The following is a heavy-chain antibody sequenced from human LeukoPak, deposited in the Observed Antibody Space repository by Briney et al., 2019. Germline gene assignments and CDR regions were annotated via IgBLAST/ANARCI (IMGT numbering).Heavy chain of an antibody. CDR3: AREEPAAEYYYYYYGMDV. D-gene: IGHD1-14*01. V-gene: IGHV3-33*01. Sequence: ERSLRLSCAASGFTFSSYGMHWVRQAPGKGLEWVAVIWYDGSNKYYADSVKGRFTISRDNSKNTLYLQMNSLRAEDTAVYYCAREEPAAEYYYYYYGMDVWGQGTTVTVSS. CDR1: GFTFSSYG. J-gene: IGHJ6*02. CDR2: IWYDGSNK.